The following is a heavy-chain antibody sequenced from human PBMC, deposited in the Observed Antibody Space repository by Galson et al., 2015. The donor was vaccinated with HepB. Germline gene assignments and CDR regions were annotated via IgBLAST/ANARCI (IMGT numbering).Heavy chain of an antibody. J-gene: IGHJ4*02. CDR3: ARGLTRILSGVGY. CDR1: GGSFSGYY. D-gene: IGHD2-15*01. V-gene: IGHV4-34*01. CDR2: INHSGST. Sequence: SETLSLTCAVYGGSFSGYYWSWIRQPPGKGLEWIGEINHSGSTNYNPSLKSRVTISVDTSKNQFSLKLSSVTAADTAVYYCARGLTRILSGVGYWGQGTLVTVSS.